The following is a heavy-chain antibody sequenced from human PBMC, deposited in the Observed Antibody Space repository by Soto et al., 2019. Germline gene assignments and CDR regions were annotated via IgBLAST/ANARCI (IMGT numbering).Heavy chain of an antibody. CDR2: INPNSGGT. D-gene: IGHD3-16*02. J-gene: IGHJ4*02. V-gene: IGHV1-2*02. CDR1: GYTFTDSH. CDR3: ARVRYYDYVWGSYRN. Sequence: ASVKVSCKASGYTFTDSHMHWVRQAPGQGLEWMGWINPNSGGTNYAQKFQGRVTMTRDTSISTAYMELSRLRPDDTAVYYCARVRYYDYVWGSYRNWGQGTLVTVSS.